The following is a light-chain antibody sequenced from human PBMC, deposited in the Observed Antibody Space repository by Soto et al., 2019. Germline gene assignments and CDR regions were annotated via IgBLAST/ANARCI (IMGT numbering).Light chain of an antibody. J-gene: IGLJ3*02. CDR1: SSDVGSYNL. CDR3: CSYAGSSTFEV. CDR2: EGS. V-gene: IGLV2-23*03. Sequence: QSVLTQPASVSGSPGQSITISCTGTSSDVGSYNLVSWYQQHPGKAPKLMIYEGSKLPSGVSNRFSGSKSGNTASLTISGLQAEDEADYYCCSYAGSSTFEVFGGGTKLTVL.